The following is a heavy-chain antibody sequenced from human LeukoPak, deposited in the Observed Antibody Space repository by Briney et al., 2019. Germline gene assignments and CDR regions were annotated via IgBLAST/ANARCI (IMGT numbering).Heavy chain of an antibody. V-gene: IGHV4-38-2*01. CDR3: ARAVLWFGELFSPDYYFDY. CDR2: IYHSGST. J-gene: IGHJ4*02. CDR1: GYSISSGYY. Sequence: PSETLSLTCAVSGYSISSGYYWGWIRQPPGKGLEWIGSIYHSGSTYYNPSLKSRVTISVDTSKNQFSLKLSFVTAAETAVYYCARAVLWFGELFSPDYYFDYWGQGTLVTVSS. D-gene: IGHD3-10*01.